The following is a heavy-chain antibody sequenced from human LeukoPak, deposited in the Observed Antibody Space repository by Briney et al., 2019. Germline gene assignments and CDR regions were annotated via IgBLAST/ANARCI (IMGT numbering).Heavy chain of an antibody. V-gene: IGHV7-4-1*02. CDR2: INTNTGNP. J-gene: IGHJ6*02. D-gene: IGHD2-2*01. Sequence: ASVKVSCKASGYTFTSYTMNWVRQRPGQGLGWMGCINTNTGNPAYAQAFTGRFVFSLDTSVSTAYLQISSLKAEDTDVYYCARPGVPAATYYYYYHGMDVWGQGTTVTVSS. CDR1: GYTFTSYT. CDR3: ARPGVPAATYYYYYHGMDV.